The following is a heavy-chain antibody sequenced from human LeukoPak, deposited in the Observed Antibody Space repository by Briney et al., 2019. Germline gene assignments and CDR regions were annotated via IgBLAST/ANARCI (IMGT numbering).Heavy chain of an antibody. CDR3: ARDKFIGYYYDSSGYYPDY. CDR2: INAGNGNT. J-gene: IGHJ4*02. V-gene: IGHV1-3*01. CDR1: GYTFTSYA. Sequence: GASVKVSCEASGYTFTSYAMHWVRQAPGQRLEWMGWINAGNGNTKYSQKFQGRVTITRDTSASTAYMELSSLRSEDTAVYYCARDKFIGYYYDSSGYYPDYWGQGTLVTVSS. D-gene: IGHD3-22*01.